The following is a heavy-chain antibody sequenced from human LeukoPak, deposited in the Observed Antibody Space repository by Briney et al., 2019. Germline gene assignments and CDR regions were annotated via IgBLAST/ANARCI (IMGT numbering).Heavy chain of an antibody. V-gene: IGHV1-69*13. D-gene: IGHD2-2*01. Sequence: SVKVSCKASRGTFSSYAISWVRQAPGQGLEWMGGIIPIFGTANYAQKFQGRVTITADESTSTAYMELSSLRSEDTAVYYCARGPALPAASGYYYYYMDVWGKGTTVTVSS. CDR1: RGTFSSYA. J-gene: IGHJ6*03. CDR2: IIPIFGTA. CDR3: ARGPALPAASGYYYYYMDV.